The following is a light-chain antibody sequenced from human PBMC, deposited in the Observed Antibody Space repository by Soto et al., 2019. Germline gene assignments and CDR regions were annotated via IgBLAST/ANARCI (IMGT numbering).Light chain of an antibody. J-gene: IGLJ1*01. CDR3: SSYTTRNTEV. V-gene: IGLV2-14*03. CDR1: SSDVGAFNY. Sequence: SVLTQPASVSGSAGQSSSISCIGTSSDVGAFNYVSWYQHHPGKAPQLIIYDVSSRPSGVSNRFSASKSGNTASLTISGLQTEDEADYYCSSYTTRNTEVFGSGTKVTVL. CDR2: DVS.